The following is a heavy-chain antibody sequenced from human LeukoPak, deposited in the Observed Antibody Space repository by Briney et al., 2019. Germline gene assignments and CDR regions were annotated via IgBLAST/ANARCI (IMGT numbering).Heavy chain of an antibody. CDR2: IYYSGST. Sequence: SQTLSLTCTVSGGSISSGGYYWSWIRQHPGKGLEWIGYIYYSGSTYYNPSLKSRVTISVDTSKNQFSLKLSSVTAADTAVYYCARVRPNDYGDPLTVGYWGQGTLVTVSS. CDR3: ARVRPNDYGDPLTVGY. D-gene: IGHD4-17*01. CDR1: GGSISSGGYY. V-gene: IGHV4-31*03. J-gene: IGHJ4*02.